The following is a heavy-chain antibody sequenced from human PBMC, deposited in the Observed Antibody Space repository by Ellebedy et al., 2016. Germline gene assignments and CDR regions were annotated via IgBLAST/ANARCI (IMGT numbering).Heavy chain of an antibody. V-gene: IGHV3-9*01. CDR1: GFTFDDYA. J-gene: IGHJ4*02. D-gene: IGHD6-6*01. Sequence: SLKISCAASGFTFDDYAMHWVRQAPGKGLEWVSGISRNSGTTDYADFVKGRFTISRDNAKNSLYLQMNRLRADDTAFYYCARDLRITARDYYLDYWGQGTLVTVSS. CDR3: ARDLRITARDYYLDY. CDR2: ISRNSGTT.